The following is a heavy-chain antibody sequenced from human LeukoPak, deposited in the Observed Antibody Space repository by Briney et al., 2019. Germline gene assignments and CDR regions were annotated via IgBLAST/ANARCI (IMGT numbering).Heavy chain of an antibody. V-gene: IGHV3-23*01. CDR1: GFYFANYA. Sequence: SGGSLRLSCAASGFYFANYAMSRVCQAPGKGLEWVSATVGGGSPNTYHADSVKGRFTISRDNSKNTLFLQMNSLRAEDTAIYYCTKAPIVSRSGAFCYPFDSWGQGTLVTVSS. D-gene: IGHD2-15*01. CDR2: TVGGGSPNT. CDR3: TKAPIVSRSGAFCYPFDS. J-gene: IGHJ4*02.